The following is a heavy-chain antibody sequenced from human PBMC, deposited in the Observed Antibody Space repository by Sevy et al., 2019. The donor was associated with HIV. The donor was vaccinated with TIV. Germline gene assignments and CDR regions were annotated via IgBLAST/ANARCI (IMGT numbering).Heavy chain of an antibody. Sequence: GGSLRLSCAASGFTFSSYSMNWGRQAPGKGLEWVSSISSSSSYIYYADSVKGKFAISRDNAKNSLYLQMNSLRAEDTAVYYCARDIGRHFDYWGQGTLVTVSS. V-gene: IGHV3-21*01. CDR1: GFTFSSYS. D-gene: IGHD2-15*01. CDR3: ARDIGRHFDY. J-gene: IGHJ4*02. CDR2: ISSSSSYI.